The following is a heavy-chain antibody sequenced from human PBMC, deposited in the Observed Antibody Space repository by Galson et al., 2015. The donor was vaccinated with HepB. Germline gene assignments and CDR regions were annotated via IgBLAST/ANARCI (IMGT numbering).Heavy chain of an antibody. CDR2: ISYDGSNK. D-gene: IGHD6-19*01. J-gene: IGHJ4*02. CDR3: ARGGWLVRSEADY. CDR1: GFTFSSYA. Sequence: SLRLSCAASGFTFSSYAMHWVRQAPGKGLEWVAVISYDGSNKYYADSVKGRFTISRDNSKNTLYLQMNSLRAEDTAVYYCARGGWLVRSEADYWGQGTLVTVSS. V-gene: IGHV3-30*04.